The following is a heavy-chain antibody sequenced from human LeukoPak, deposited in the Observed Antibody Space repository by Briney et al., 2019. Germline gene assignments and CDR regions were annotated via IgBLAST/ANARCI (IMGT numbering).Heavy chain of an antibody. V-gene: IGHV3-23*01. CDR3: ARSPHDSGHSYLPVVDY. Sequence: GGSLRLSCAASGFTFSSSAMSWVRQAPGKGLEWVSAISGSGGGTYYADSVKGRFTISRDNTKNSLYLQMNSLRAEDTAVYFCARSPHDSGHSYLPVVDYWGQGALVTVSS. D-gene: IGHD4-17*01. CDR1: GFTFSSSA. J-gene: IGHJ4*02. CDR2: ISGSGGGT.